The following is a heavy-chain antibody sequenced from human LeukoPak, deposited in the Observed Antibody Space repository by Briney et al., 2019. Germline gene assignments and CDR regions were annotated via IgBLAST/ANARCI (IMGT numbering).Heavy chain of an antibody. CDR1: GGSFSGYY. V-gene: IGHV4-34*01. Sequence: SETLSLTCAVYGGSFSGYYWSWIRQRPGKGLEWIGEINHSGRTNYNSSLKSRVTISVDTSKNQFSLKLSSVTAADTAVYYCARAVNLAAAGTRWFDPWGQGTLVTVSS. CDR2: INHSGRT. J-gene: IGHJ5*02. CDR3: ARAVNLAAAGTRWFDP. D-gene: IGHD6-13*01.